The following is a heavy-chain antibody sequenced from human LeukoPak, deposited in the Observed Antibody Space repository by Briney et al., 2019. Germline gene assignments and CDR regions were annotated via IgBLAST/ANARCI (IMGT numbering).Heavy chain of an antibody. Sequence: GGSLRLSCAVSGFSFSSYWMSWVRQAPGKELEWVVNIKQDGGAKYYVDSVRGRFTISRDNAKNSLYLQMNSLRAEDTAVYYCAKDRSITMLRGVLDYWGQGILVTVSS. J-gene: IGHJ4*02. V-gene: IGHV3-7*03. CDR2: IKQDGGAK. CDR3: AKDRSITMLRGVLDY. CDR1: GFSFSSYW. D-gene: IGHD3-10*01.